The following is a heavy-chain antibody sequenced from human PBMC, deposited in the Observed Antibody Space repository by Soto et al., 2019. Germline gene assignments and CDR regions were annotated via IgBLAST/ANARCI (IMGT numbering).Heavy chain of an antibody. CDR3: ARHRHGAAGMTGYYSGLDV. CDR1: GYTFTSYA. J-gene: IGHJ6*02. Sequence: ASVKVSCKASGYTFTSYAMHWVRQAPGQRLEWMGWINAGNGNTKYSQKFQGRVTITRDTSASTAYMELSSLRSEDTAVYYCARHRHGAAGMTGYYSGLDVWGQGTRVTVSS. CDR2: INAGNGNT. D-gene: IGHD6-13*01. V-gene: IGHV1-3*01.